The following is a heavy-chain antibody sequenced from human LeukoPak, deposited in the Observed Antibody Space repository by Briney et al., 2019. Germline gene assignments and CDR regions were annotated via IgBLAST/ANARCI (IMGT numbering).Heavy chain of an antibody. Sequence: GGSLRLSCAASGFTFSRYSMNWVRQAPGKGLEWVSYISRSSSTIHYADSVKGRFTISRDNAKSSLFPQMNSLRAEDTAVYHCATGRSCTTCYLPDYWGQGTLVTVSS. D-gene: IGHD2-2*01. CDR3: ATGRSCTTCYLPDY. CDR2: ISRSSSTI. CDR1: GFTFSRYS. V-gene: IGHV3-48*04. J-gene: IGHJ4*02.